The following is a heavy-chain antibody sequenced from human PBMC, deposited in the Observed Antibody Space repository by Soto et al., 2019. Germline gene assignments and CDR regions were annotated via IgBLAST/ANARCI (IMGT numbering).Heavy chain of an antibody. CDR3: ARDPGTGPLWFDP. CDR2: ISSNGGST. J-gene: IGHJ5*02. CDR1: GFAFSTYA. V-gene: IGHV3-64*04. Sequence: GGSLRLSCAASGFAFSTYAMHWVRQAPGKGPEFVSAISSNGGSTYYANSVKGRFTISRDNSKNTLYLQMNSLRAEDTAVYFCARDPGTGPLWFDPWGQGTLVTVSS.